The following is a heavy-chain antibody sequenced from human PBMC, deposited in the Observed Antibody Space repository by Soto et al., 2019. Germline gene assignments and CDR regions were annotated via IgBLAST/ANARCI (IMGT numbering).Heavy chain of an antibody. CDR2: IWYDGNDK. CDR1: GFTFTSYS. Sequence: QVQLVESGGGVVQPGRSLRLSCAASGFTFTSYSMHWVRQAPGKGPEWVADIWYDGNDKYYADSVKGRFTISRDNSKNTLYLQMNSLRAEDTAVYYCARGILGYCTGGICYHNWFDPWGQGTLVTVSS. J-gene: IGHJ5*02. D-gene: IGHD2-15*01. CDR3: ARGILGYCTGGICYHNWFDP. V-gene: IGHV3-33*01.